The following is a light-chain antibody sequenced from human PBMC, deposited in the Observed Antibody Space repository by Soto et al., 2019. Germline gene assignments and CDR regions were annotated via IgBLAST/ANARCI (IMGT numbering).Light chain of an antibody. CDR3: QQRDIWPWT. CDR2: AAS. V-gene: IGKV1-39*01. Sequence: DILLTQSPTSLSASVGDTVTITCRASQSISINLNWYQHRPGEAPKVLIYAASTLATGAPSRFSGSGVGTDFTLTISSLQLEDFAVYYCQQRDIWPWTFGQGTKVEIK. J-gene: IGKJ1*01. CDR1: QSISIN.